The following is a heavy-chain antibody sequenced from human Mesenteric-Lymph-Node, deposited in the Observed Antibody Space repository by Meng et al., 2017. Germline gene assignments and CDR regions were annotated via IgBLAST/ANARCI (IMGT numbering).Heavy chain of an antibody. CDR1: GYSFTSYG. CDR3: ARSGRHAYDTGTGWFDP. J-gene: IGHJ5*02. Sequence: ASVKVTCKASGYSFTSYGINWVRQAPGQGLEWMGWITTNPGKPTYAQGFTGRLVFFLDTSVSTAYLQINSLQPEDTAVYYCARSGRHAYDTGTGWFDPWGQGTLVTVSS. CDR2: ITTNPGKP. V-gene: IGHV7-4-1*02. D-gene: IGHD2-15*01.